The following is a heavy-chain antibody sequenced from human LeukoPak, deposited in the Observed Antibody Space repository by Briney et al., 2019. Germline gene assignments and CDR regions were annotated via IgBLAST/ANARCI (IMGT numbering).Heavy chain of an antibody. D-gene: IGHD3-3*01. J-gene: IGHJ6*02. V-gene: IGHV4-30-2*01. CDR3: ARIYDFYSLDV. Sequence: SETLSLTCAVSGGSISSGGYSWSWIRQPPGKGLEWIGYIYHSGSTYYNPSLKSRVTISVDTSKNQFSLKLSSVTAADTAVYYCARIYDFYSLDVWGQGTTVTVSS. CDR1: GGSISSGGYS. CDR2: IYHSGST.